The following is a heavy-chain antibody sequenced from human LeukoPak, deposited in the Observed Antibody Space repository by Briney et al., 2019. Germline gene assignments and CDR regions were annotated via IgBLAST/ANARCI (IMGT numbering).Heavy chain of an antibody. D-gene: IGHD6-13*01. CDR2: ISYDGSNK. J-gene: IGHJ6*02. CDR3: ARDWSAAAGPGHGMDV. CDR1: GFTFSAYA. Sequence: PGGSLRLSCAASGFTFSAYAMAWVRQAPGKGLEWVAVISYDGSNKYYADSVKGRFTISRDNSKNTLYLQMNSLRAEDTAVYYCARDWSAAAGPGHGMDVWGQGTTVTVSS. V-gene: IGHV3-30-3*01.